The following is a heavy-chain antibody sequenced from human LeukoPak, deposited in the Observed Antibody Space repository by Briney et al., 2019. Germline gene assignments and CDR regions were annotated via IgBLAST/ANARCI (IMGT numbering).Heavy chain of an antibody. Sequence: GGSLRLSCAASGFTFSSYAMSWVRQAPGRGLECVAVVSYDGSNKNHADSVKGRFTISRDNSKNTLYLQMNSLRVEDTAVYYCARETGYRFDYWGRGTLVSVSS. CDR3: ARETGYRFDY. CDR2: VSYDGSNK. J-gene: IGHJ4*02. CDR1: GFTFSSYA. V-gene: IGHV3-30-3*01. D-gene: IGHD3-9*01.